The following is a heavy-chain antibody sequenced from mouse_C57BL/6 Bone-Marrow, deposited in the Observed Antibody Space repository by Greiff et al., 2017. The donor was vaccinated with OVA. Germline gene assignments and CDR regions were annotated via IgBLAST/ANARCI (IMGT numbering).Heavy chain of an antibody. D-gene: IGHD1-1*02. Sequence: EVQLQQSGPELVKPGASVKISCKASGYTFTDYYMNWVKQSHGKSLEWIGDINPNNGGTSYNQKFKGKATLTVDKSSSTAYMELRSLTSEDSAVYYCAREVYYGNSAMDYWGQGTSVTVSS. CDR3: AREVYYGNSAMDY. CDR2: INPNNGGT. CDR1: GYTFTDYY. J-gene: IGHJ4*01. V-gene: IGHV1-26*01.